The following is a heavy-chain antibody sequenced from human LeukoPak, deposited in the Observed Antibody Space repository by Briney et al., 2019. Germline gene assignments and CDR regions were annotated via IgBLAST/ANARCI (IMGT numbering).Heavy chain of an antibody. CDR3: ARRGSYFDS. V-gene: IGHV1-2*02. D-gene: IGHD3-10*01. CDR1: GYTFVNYY. CDR2: INPKNGDT. J-gene: IGHJ4*02. Sequence: ASVKVSCKASGYTFVNYYIHWVRQAPAQGLQWMGWINPKNGDTHYTQKFQDRVTMTSDTSISTLYMELSRLRSDDTAIYYCARRGSYFDSWGQGTLVTVSS.